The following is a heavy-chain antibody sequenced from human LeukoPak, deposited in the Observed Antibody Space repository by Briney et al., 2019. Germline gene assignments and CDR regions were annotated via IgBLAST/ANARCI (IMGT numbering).Heavy chain of an antibody. CDR3: ARARVIPASFDD. CDR2: IYTSGRT. CDR1: GGSISNYY. J-gene: IGHJ4*02. D-gene: IGHD3-16*02. V-gene: IGHV4-4*07. Sequence: PSETLSLTCTVSGGSISNYYWTWIRQPAGKGLEWIGRIYTSGRTFYNPSLKSRVTISMDTSMNQFSLRLNSVTAADTAVYYCARARVIPASFDDWGQGALVTVSS.